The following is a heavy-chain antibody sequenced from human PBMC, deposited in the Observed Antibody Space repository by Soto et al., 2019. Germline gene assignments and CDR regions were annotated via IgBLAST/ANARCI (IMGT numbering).Heavy chain of an antibody. CDR1: GFSLTTSGVG. J-gene: IGHJ4*02. Sequence: QITLNESGATLVKPTQTLTLTCTFSGFSLTTSGVGVGWIRQSPGKAPEWLALIYWDDDKRYSPSLKSRLTITKDTSKNQVVLTMANLDPADTATYYCPHRVLRTVFGLVTTTAIYFDFWGQGTPVAVSS. CDR3: PHRVLRTVFGLVTTTAIYFDF. CDR2: IYWDDDK. D-gene: IGHD3-3*01. V-gene: IGHV2-5*02.